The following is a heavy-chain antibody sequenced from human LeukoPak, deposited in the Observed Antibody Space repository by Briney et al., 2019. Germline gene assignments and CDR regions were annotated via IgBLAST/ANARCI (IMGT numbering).Heavy chain of an antibody. CDR2: ISGSTGST. J-gene: IGHJ5*02. Sequence: ASVKVSCKASGYTFSTYGITWVREAPGQGPEWLGWISGSTGSTHYAQAVQGRVTMTTDTSTATAFMELRSLRSDDTAVYYCARVGRDCSDINCYWADWFDPWGQGTLVIVSS. CDR1: GYTFSTYG. CDR3: ARVGRDCSDINCYWADWFDP. V-gene: IGHV1-18*01. D-gene: IGHD2-2*01.